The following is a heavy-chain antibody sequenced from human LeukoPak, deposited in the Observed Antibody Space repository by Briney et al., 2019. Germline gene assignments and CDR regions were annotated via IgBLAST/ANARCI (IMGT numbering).Heavy chain of an antibody. CDR3: ARGMFRQAGLSAAPVSSGWYGELDY. V-gene: IGHV4-59*01. Sequence: SETLSLTCTVSGGSISSYYWSWIRQPPGKGLEWIGYFYYSGSTNYNPSLKSRVTISVDTSKNQFSLKLSSVTAADTAVYYCARGMFRQAGLSAAPVSSGWYGELDYWGQGTLVTVSS. J-gene: IGHJ4*02. CDR2: FYYSGST. D-gene: IGHD6-19*01. CDR1: GGSISSYY.